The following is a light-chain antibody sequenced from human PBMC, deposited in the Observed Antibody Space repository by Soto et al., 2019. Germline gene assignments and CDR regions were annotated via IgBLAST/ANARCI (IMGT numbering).Light chain of an antibody. V-gene: IGKV3-15*01. Sequence: EVVMTQSPATLSVSLGDRATLSCRASQSVSSNLAWYQQKPGQAPRLLIYGASTRATGIAATFSGSGSGTEFNLTISSLQSEDVAVYSCQQYNNCPLTFGGGTKVEIK. CDR1: QSVSSN. CDR2: GAS. J-gene: IGKJ4*01. CDR3: QQYNNCPLT.